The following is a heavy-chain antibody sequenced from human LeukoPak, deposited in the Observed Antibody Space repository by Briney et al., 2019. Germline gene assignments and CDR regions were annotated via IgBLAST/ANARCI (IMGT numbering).Heavy chain of an antibody. J-gene: IGHJ4*02. CDR2: IYYSGYA. CDR3: TRLINGSPGDY. D-gene: IGHD5-24*01. V-gene: IGHV4-39*01. Sequence: SETLSLTCAVPGGSISSSSYHWGWVRQPPGKGLEWIGSIYYSGYAYYNPSLKSRVTISIDTSKNQFSLKVSSVTVADTAIYYCTRLINGSPGDYWGQGILVTASS. CDR1: GGSISSSSYH.